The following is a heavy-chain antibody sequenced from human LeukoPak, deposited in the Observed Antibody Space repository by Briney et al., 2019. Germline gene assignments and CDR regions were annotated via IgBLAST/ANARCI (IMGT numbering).Heavy chain of an antibody. CDR2: IWYDGSNK. J-gene: IGHJ4*02. CDR1: GFTFSSYG. Sequence: PGGSLRLSCAASGFTFSSYGMHWVRQAPGKGLEWVAVIWYDGSNKYYADSVKGRFTISRDNSKNTLYLQMNSLRAEDTAAYYCARDIPNYYDSSGYSGPFDYWSQGTLVTVSS. V-gene: IGHV3-33*01. D-gene: IGHD3-22*01. CDR3: ARDIPNYYDSSGYSGPFDY.